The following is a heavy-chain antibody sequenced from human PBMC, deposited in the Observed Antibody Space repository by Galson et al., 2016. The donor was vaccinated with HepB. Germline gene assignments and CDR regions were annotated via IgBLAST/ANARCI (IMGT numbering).Heavy chain of an antibody. CDR3: ARDRYSGSYYVGAFDI. D-gene: IGHD1-26*01. V-gene: IGHV1-2*04. CDR1: GDTFTGYY. J-gene: IGHJ3*02. CDR2: LSANSGAT. Sequence: SVKVSCKASGDTFTGYYIHWVRQAPGQGLEWMAWLSANSGATNYAQKSQGWVTMTRDTSISTAYMELSRLKSDDTAIYYCARDRYSGSYYVGAFDIWGQGTMVTVS.